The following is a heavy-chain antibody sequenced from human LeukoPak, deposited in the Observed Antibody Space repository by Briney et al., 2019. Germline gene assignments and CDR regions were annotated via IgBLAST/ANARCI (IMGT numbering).Heavy chain of an antibody. CDR2: TNTDGSST. V-gene: IGHV3-74*03. CDR1: GFTFSSYW. CDR3: YGANAEH. Sequence: GGSLRLSCAASGFTFSSYWMHWVRQAPGKGLVWGSGTNTDGSSTMYADSVKGRFTIARDNAKNTLYLQMNSLRAEGTAVYYCYGANAEHWGQGTLVTVSS. J-gene: IGHJ1*01. D-gene: IGHD4-23*01.